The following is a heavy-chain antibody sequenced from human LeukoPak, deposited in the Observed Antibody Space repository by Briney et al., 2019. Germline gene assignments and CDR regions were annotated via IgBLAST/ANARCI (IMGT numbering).Heavy chain of an antibody. V-gene: IGHV3-23*01. CDR1: GFSFSNYS. Sequence: GGSLRLSSAASGFSFSNYSMHWVRQAPGKGLEWVSAISGSGGSTYYADSVKGRFTISRDNSKNTLYLHMNSLRAEDTAVYYCAKDQFLSYYDSSGYQSRDAFDIWGERKMGTVSS. D-gene: IGHD3-22*01. J-gene: IGHJ3*02. CDR2: ISGSGGST. CDR3: AKDQFLSYYDSSGYQSRDAFDI.